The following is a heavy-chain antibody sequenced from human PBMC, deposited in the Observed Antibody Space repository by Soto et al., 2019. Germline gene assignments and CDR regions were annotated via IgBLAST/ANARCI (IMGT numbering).Heavy chain of an antibody. V-gene: IGHV6-1*01. CDR1: GDSVSSNSAA. Sequence: SQTLSLTCAISGDSVSSNSAAWNWIRQSPSRGLGWLGRTYYRSKWYNDYAVSVKSRITINPDTSKNQFSLQLNSVTPEDTAVYYCARGSWYSSKVNYGMDVWGQGTTVTVSS. D-gene: IGHD6-13*01. CDR2: TYYRSKWYN. J-gene: IGHJ6*02. CDR3: ARGSWYSSKVNYGMDV.